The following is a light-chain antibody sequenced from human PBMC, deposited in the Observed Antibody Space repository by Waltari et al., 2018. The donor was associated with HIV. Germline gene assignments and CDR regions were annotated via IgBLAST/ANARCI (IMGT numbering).Light chain of an antibody. V-gene: IGLV1-51*01. CDR1: SSNVRTNG. CDR2: DST. Sequence: QSVLTQPPSVSAAPGQKVTISCSGSSSNVRTNGVSWYQQLPRKSPTLLCNDSTNPSPGVLDGFSSSQSGTSATLGISGLQDGDEANYYCGKGDNKLGGGIFGGGTKLTVL. J-gene: IGLJ2*01. CDR3: GKGDNKLGGGI.